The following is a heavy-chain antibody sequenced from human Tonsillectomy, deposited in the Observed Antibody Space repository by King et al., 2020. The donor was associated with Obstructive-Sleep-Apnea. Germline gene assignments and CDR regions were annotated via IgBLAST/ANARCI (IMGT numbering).Heavy chain of an antibody. D-gene: IGHD2-8*01. CDR3: AKWHQYGGTRYYFDY. V-gene: IGHV4-59*01. CDR1: GGSISSFY. J-gene: IGHJ4*02. CDR2: LYHTGST. Sequence: VQLQESGPGLVKPSETLSLTCTVSGGSISSFYWSWIRQPPGKGLEWLGHLYHTGSTNYNPSLKSRVTISVDTSKKHFSLRLSSGTAADTAVYYCAKWHQYGGTRYYFDYWGQGTLVTVSS.